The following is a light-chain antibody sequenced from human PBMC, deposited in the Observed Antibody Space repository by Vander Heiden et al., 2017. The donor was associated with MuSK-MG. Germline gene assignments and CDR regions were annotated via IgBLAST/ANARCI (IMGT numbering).Light chain of an antibody. CDR1: QSISSY. CDR2: DAS. CDR3: PQSYSTPPLT. J-gene: IGKJ4*01. Sequence: DIQMTQSPSSLSASVGDRVTITCRASQSISSYLNWYQQKPVKAPKLLIYDASSLQSGVPSRFSGSGYGTDFTLTISSLQPEDFATYYCPQSYSTPPLTFGGGTKVEIK. V-gene: IGKV1-39*01.